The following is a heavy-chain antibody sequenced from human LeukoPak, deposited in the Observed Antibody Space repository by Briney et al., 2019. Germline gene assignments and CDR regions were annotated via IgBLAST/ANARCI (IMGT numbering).Heavy chain of an antibody. Sequence: GGSLRLSCAASGFTFSSYAMSWVRQAPGKGLEWVSAISGSGGSTYYADSVKGRFTISRDNSKNTLYLQMNSLRVEDTAVYYCAKDGFPGYSSPFDYWGQGTLVTVSS. V-gene: IGHV3-23*01. CDR2: ISGSGGST. J-gene: IGHJ4*02. D-gene: IGHD6-13*01. CDR1: GFTFSSYA. CDR3: AKDGFPGYSSPFDY.